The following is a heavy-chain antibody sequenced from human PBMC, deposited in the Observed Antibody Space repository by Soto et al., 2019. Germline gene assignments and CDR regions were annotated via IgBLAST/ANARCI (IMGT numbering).Heavy chain of an antibody. CDR2: IYWDDDK. D-gene: IGHD5-12*01. J-gene: IGHJ4*02. Sequence: QITLKESGPPLVKPTQTLTLTCTFSGFSLSTSGVGVGWIRQPPGKALEWLALIYWDDDKRYSPSLKSRLTITKDTSKNQVVLTMTNMDPVDTATYYCAHKAEDIVVGWPYFDYWGQGTLVTVSS. V-gene: IGHV2-5*02. CDR1: GFSLSTSGVG. CDR3: AHKAEDIVVGWPYFDY.